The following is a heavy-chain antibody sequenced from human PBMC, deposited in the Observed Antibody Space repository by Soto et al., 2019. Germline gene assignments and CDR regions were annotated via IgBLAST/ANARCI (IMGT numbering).Heavy chain of an antibody. J-gene: IGHJ4*02. Sequence: PSETLSLTCTVSGGSISSGGYYWSWIRQHPGKGLEWIGYIYYSGSTYYNPSLKSRVTISVGTSKNQFSLKLTSVTPEDTALYYCASSDRSGFGFDYWGQGTLVTVSS. V-gene: IGHV4-31*03. CDR1: GGSISSGGYY. CDR3: ASSDRSGFGFDY. D-gene: IGHD3-22*01. CDR2: IYYSGST.